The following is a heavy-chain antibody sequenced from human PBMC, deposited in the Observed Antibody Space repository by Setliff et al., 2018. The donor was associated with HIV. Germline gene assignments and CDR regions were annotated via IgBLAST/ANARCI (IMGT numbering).Heavy chain of an antibody. D-gene: IGHD6-19*01. Sequence: ASVKVSCKTSGYTFTAYYIHWVRQAPGQGLEWMGWVSVYNGKGNYTQKFQGRVRITADEVTNIAYMDLRGLRYEDTAVYYCGSDFSGWYYFDMWGQGTLVTVSS. CDR1: GYTFTAYY. J-gene: IGHJ4*02. CDR3: GSDFSGWYYFDM. V-gene: IGHV1-18*04. CDR2: VSVYNGKG.